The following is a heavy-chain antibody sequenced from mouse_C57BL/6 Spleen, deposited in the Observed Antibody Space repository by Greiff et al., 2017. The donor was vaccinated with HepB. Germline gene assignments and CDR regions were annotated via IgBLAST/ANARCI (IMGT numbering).Heavy chain of an antibody. CDR3: ARTARIKY. CDR2: ISYSGST. D-gene: IGHD1-2*01. V-gene: IGHV3-2*02. J-gene: IGHJ2*01. Sequence: EVKLMESGPGLVKPSQSLSLTCTVTGYSITSGYGWNWIRQFPGNKLEWMGYISYSGSTNYNPSLNSRISITRDTSKNQFFLQLNSVTTEDTATYYCARTARIKYWGQGTTRTVAS. CDR1: GYSITSGYG.